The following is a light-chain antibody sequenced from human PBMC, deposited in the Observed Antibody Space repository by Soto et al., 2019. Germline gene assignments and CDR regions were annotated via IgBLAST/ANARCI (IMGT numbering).Light chain of an antibody. CDR2: EVS. CDR1: ISYVCVYNY. CDR3: SSYTSSSTLYV. Sequence: QSVLTQPASVSWSPGESITISFTGTISYVCVYNYVSWYQQHPVKAPKLMIYEVSNRPSGVSNRFSGSKSGNTASLTISGLKAEDEADYYCSSYTSSSTLYVFGTWTKVTVL. J-gene: IGLJ1*01. V-gene: IGLV2-14*01.